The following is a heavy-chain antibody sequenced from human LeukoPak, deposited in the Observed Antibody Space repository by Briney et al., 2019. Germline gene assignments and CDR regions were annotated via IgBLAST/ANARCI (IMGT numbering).Heavy chain of an antibody. CDR1: GYTFTSYA. Sequence: ASVKVSCKASGYTFTSYAMHWVRQAPGQRLEWMGWINAGNGNTKYSQKFQGRVTITRDTSASTAYMELSSLRSEDTAVYYCARDALYEFGEFHFDYWGQGTLVTVS. V-gene: IGHV1-3*01. D-gene: IGHD3-10*01. CDR3: ARDALYEFGEFHFDY. CDR2: INAGNGNT. J-gene: IGHJ4*02.